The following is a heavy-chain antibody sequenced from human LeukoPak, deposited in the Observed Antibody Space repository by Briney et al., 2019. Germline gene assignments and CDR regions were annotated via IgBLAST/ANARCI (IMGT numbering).Heavy chain of an antibody. CDR2: INSDGSST. V-gene: IGHV3-74*01. J-gene: IGHJ4*02. CDR1: GFTFSSYW. D-gene: IGHD5-24*01. Sequence: GGSLRLSCAASGFTFSSYWMHWVRHTPGKGLVWVSRINSDGSSTTYADSVKGRFTISRDNAKNTLYLQMNSLRDEDTAVYYCARDGMATVPLDYWGQGTLVTVSS. CDR3: ARDGMATVPLDY.